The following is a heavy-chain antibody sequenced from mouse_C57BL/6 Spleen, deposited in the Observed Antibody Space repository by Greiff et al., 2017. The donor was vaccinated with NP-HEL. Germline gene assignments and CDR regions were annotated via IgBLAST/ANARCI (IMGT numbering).Heavy chain of an antibody. J-gene: IGHJ2*01. D-gene: IGHD1-1*01. Sequence: VQLQQSGPELVKPGASVKISCKASGYAFSSSWMNWVKQRPGKGLEWIGRIYPGDGDTNYNGKFKGKATLTADKSSSTAYMQLSSLTSEDSAVYFCARSPNYYGSSYGYWGQGTTLTVSS. CDR1: GYAFSSSW. V-gene: IGHV1-82*01. CDR2: IYPGDGDT. CDR3: ARSPNYYGSSYGY.